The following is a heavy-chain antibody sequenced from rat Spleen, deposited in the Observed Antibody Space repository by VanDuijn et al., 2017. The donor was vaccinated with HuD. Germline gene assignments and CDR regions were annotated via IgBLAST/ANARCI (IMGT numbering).Heavy chain of an antibody. CDR1: GFTFSGYW. Sequence: EVQLVESGGGLVQPGRSLKLSCVASGFTFSGYWKYWLRQAPGKGLEWISSINTDGDSTFYPDSVKGRFTISRHNAISTLYLQVSSLRSEDTATYYCTRENYYTGDYWGQGVMVTVSS. D-gene: IGHD1-6*01. CDR3: TRENYYTGDY. J-gene: IGHJ2*01. CDR2: INTDGDST. V-gene: IGHV5-58*01.